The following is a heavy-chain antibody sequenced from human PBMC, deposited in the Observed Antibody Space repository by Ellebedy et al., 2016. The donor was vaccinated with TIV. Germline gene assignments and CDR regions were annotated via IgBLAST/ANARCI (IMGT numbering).Heavy chain of an antibody. Sequence: GESLKISCAVSGFTFSSYWMQWVRQAPGKGLVWVSGINGDGTTTTYADSVKGRFTISRDNSKNTVSLQMNSLRVEDTAVYYCARVRSSAFEIWGQGTMVTVSS. J-gene: IGHJ3*02. V-gene: IGHV3-74*03. CDR2: INGDGTTT. CDR1: GFTFSSYW. CDR3: ARVRSSAFEI.